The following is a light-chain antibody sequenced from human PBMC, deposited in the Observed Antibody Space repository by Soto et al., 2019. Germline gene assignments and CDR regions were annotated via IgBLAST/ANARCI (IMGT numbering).Light chain of an antibody. CDR2: GAS. CDR1: QSISSNF. CDR3: QQYGRT. Sequence: EVVLKQSPGTLSLSPGERATLSCRASQSISSNFVAWYQQKPGQAPRLLIYGASHRATGIPDRFSGGGSGTDFTLTITRLQPEDFSVYYGQQYGRTFVQGTKVEIK. J-gene: IGKJ1*01. V-gene: IGKV3-20*01.